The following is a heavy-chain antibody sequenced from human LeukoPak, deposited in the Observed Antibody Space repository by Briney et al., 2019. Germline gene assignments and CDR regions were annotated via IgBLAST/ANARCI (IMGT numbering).Heavy chain of an antibody. CDR2: ISGSGSST. V-gene: IGHV3-23*01. Sequence: GGSLRLSCAASGFTFSSYAMSWVRQAPGKGLEWVSAISGSGSSTYYADSVKGRFTISRDNSKNTLYLQMNSLRAEDTAVYYCAKVGGSYRYHYFDYWGQGTLVTVSS. CDR1: GFTFSSYA. D-gene: IGHD3-16*02. J-gene: IGHJ4*02. CDR3: AKVGGSYRYHYFDY.